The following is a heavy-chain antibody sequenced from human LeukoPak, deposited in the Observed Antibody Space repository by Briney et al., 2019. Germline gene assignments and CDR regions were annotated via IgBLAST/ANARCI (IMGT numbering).Heavy chain of an antibody. CDR1: GFTVSSNY. V-gene: IGHV3-53*01. J-gene: IGHJ4*02. CDR3: AGQMATIGRVAY. CDR2: IYSGGST. D-gene: IGHD5-24*01. Sequence: GGSLRLSCAASGFTVSSNYMGWVRQAPGKGLEWVSVIYSGGSTYYGEPVKGRFTISRDNSKNTLYLQMNSLRTEDTALYYCAGQMATIGRVAYWGQGTLVTVSS.